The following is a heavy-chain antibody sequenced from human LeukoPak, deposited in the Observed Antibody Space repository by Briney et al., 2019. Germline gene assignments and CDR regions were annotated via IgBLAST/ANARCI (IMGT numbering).Heavy chain of an antibody. D-gene: IGHD2-21*01. J-gene: IGHJ3*02. CDR1: GFPFNSYA. CDR3: AKDLWAFDI. V-gene: IGHV3-23*01. CDR2: IGGRDNST. Sequence: PGGSLRLSCVGSGFPFNSYAMNWVRQAPGKGLEWVSTIGGRDNSTYYADSVKGRFTISRDNSQNTLYLQMKSLRVEDTAVYYCAKDLWAFDIWGQGTMVTVSS.